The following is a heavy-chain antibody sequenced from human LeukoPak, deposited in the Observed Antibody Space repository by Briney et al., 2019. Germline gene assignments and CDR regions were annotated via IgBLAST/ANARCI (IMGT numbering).Heavy chain of an antibody. CDR3: ARLRWERGALDY. CDR2: INPNNGDT. CDR1: GYTFTGYF. V-gene: IGHV1-2*02. J-gene: IGHJ4*02. D-gene: IGHD1-26*01. Sequence: ASVKVSCKAAGYTFTGYFMDWVRQAPGQGLEWMGAINPNNGDTKFAQKFEGRVTMTRDTSITTAYMELSSLKSDDTAVYYCARLRWERGALDYWGQGTPVTVSS.